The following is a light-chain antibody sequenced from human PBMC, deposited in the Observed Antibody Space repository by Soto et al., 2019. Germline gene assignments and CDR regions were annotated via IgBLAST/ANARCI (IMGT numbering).Light chain of an antibody. CDR1: QSVSRH. J-gene: IGKJ1*01. CDR3: QQHNNWPRT. Sequence: EIVMTQSPATLSVSPGGRATLSCRASQSVSRHLAWYQQKPGQAPRLLIYDASARATGIPARFSGSGSGTEFTLTISSLQSEGFGVYYCQQHNNWPRTFGQGTTVEIK. V-gene: IGKV3-15*01. CDR2: DAS.